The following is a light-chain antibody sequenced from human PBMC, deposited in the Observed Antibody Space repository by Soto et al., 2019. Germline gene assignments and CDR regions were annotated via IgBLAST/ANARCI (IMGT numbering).Light chain of an antibody. V-gene: IGKV3-20*01. CDR3: QQYGSSGT. Sequence: PVTLSLSPGERATLSCRASQSVSSYLAWYQQKPGQAPRLLIYDASNRATGIPDRFSGSGSGTDFTLTISRLEPEDFAVYYCQQYGSSGTFGQGTKVDIK. J-gene: IGKJ1*01. CDR2: DAS. CDR1: QSVSSY.